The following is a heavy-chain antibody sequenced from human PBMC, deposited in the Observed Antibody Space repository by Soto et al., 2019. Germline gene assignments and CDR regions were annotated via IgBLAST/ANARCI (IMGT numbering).Heavy chain of an antibody. Sequence: ESQLVESGGGLVQPGRSLRLSCEASGFIFKNYAMVWVRQGPGKGLEWVSSISWNSGNLDYGDSVKGRFTISSDNAKNSLYLQMNSLRTEDTAWYFCAKAPVYGSGGWFDLWGRGPLVTVSS. CDR1: GFIFKNYA. CDR3: AKAPVYGSGGWFDL. V-gene: IGHV3-9*01. D-gene: IGHD3-10*01. J-gene: IGHJ5*02. CDR2: ISWNSGNL.